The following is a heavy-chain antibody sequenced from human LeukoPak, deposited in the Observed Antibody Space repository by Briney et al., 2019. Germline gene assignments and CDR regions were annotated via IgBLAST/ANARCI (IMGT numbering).Heavy chain of an antibody. J-gene: IGHJ6*03. CDR3: ARDPPWGGSSTGYYYYYMDV. V-gene: IGHV3-23*01. D-gene: IGHD1-14*01. Sequence: GGSLRLSCAASGFTFSSYAMSWVRQAPGKGLEWVSAISGSGGSTYYADSVKGRFTISRDNSKNTLYLQMNSLRAEDTAVYYCARDPPWGGSSTGYYYYYMDVWGKGTTVTASS. CDR2: ISGSGGST. CDR1: GFTFSSYA.